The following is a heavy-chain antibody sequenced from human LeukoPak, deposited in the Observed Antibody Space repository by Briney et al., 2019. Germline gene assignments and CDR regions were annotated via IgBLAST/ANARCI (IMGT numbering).Heavy chain of an antibody. D-gene: IGHD4-11*01. CDR3: ARAGAYSRSSPAGF. V-gene: IGHV3-7*01. J-gene: IGHJ4*02. Sequence: GGSLRLSCAASGFTFSSYWMSWVRQTPGKGLEWVAIILQDGSEKHYVDSVKGRFTISRDNAKNSVYLQMNGLRAEDTAVYYCARAGAYSRSSPAGFWGQGTLVTVSS. CDR2: ILQDGSEK. CDR1: GFTFSSYW.